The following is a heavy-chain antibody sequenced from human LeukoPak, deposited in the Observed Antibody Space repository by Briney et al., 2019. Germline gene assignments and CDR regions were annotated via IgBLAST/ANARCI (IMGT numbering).Heavy chain of an antibody. Sequence: GGSLRLSCAASGFTFSSYAMHWVRQAPGKGLEWVAVISYDGSNKCYADSVKGRFTISRDNSKNTLYLQMNSLRAEDTAVYYCARALYGDYENYFDYWGQGTLVTVSS. J-gene: IGHJ4*02. CDR3: ARALYGDYENYFDY. D-gene: IGHD4-17*01. CDR2: ISYDGSNK. CDR1: GFTFSSYA. V-gene: IGHV3-30*04.